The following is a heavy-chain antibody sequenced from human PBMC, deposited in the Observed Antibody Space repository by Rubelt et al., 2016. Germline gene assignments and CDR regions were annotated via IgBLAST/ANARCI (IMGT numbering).Heavy chain of an antibody. D-gene: IGHD2-8*01. J-gene: IGHJ6*03. CDR2: INHSGNT. Sequence: QVQLQQWGAGLLKPSETLSLTCAVSGGSFSFYYWRWIRQPPGKGLEWIGEINHSGNTNYKPSLKSRVTISVDTSKTQFSLKLSSVTAADTAVYYCARGLAAGCHMDVWGKGTTVTVSS. CDR3: ARGLAAGCHMDV. V-gene: IGHV4-34*01. CDR1: GGSFSFYY.